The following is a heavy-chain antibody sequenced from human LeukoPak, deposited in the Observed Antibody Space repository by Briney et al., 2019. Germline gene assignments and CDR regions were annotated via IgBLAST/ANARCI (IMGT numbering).Heavy chain of an antibody. CDR2: IYYSGST. V-gene: IGHV4-59*12. CDR3: ARARYGDYGGNGYYYYYMDV. J-gene: IGHJ6*03. Sequence: PSETLSLTCTVSAGSISSYYWSWIRQPPGKGLEWIAYIYYSGSTNYNPSLKIRVTISVDTSKNQFSLKLSSVTAADTAVYYCARARYGDYGGNGYYYYYMDVWGKGTTVTISS. CDR1: AGSISSYY. D-gene: IGHD4-17*01.